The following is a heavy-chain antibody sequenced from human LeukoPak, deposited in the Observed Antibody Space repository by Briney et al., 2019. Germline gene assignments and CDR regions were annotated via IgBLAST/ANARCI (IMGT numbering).Heavy chain of an antibody. D-gene: IGHD3-16*01. CDR1: GFPFSGYW. J-gene: IGHJ4*02. CDR2: IKEGGSEA. Sequence: PGGSLRLSCAASGFPFSGYWMTWVRQAPGRGLEWVATIKEGGSEAYFGDSVKGRFAISRDNAKKSLCLHMNSLTGEDTAVYYCARGGANRFDYWGQGTLVTVSS. CDR3: ARGGANRFDY. V-gene: IGHV3-7*04.